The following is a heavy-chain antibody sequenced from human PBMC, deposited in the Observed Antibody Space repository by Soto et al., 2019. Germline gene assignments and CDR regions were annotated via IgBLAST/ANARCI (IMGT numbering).Heavy chain of an antibody. CDR1: GFTFSGSV. CDR3: TASAVAGYWYFDL. V-gene: IGHV3-73*02. D-gene: IGHD6-19*01. Sequence: EVQLVESGGGLVQPGGSLKLSCAASGFTFSGSVMHWVRQASGKGLGWVGRIRSKADSFATAYAASVKDRLTISRDDSKNTAYLQMNSLKTEDTAVYYCTASAVAGYWYFDLWGRGTLVTVSS. CDR2: IRSKADSFAT. J-gene: IGHJ2*01.